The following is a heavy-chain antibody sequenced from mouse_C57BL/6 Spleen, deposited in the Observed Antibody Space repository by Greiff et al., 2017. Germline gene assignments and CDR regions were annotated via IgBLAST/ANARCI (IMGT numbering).Heavy chain of an antibody. J-gene: IGHJ2*01. CDR3: ARGLGSGYVRDY. V-gene: IGHV1-9*01. CDR2: ILPGSGSP. D-gene: IGHD3-2*02. CDR1: GYTFTGSW. Sequence: QVQLQQSGAELMKPGASVKLSCKATGYTFTGSWIEWVKQRPGHGLEWIGEILPGSGSPNYNETFKGQATFTAETSSNTAYMQLSRLTTEDSAIYYCARGLGSGYVRDYGGQGTTLTVSS.